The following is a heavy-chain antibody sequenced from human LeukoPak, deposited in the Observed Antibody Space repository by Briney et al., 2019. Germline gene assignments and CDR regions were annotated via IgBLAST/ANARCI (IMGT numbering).Heavy chain of an antibody. CDR3: ARDTRGGYYDIHWFDP. V-gene: IGHV4-59*01. CDR2: IHYSGST. CDR1: GGSISSYY. J-gene: IGHJ5*02. D-gene: IGHD3-9*01. Sequence: SETLSLTCTVSGGSISSYYWSWIRQPPGKGLEWIGYIHYSGSTNYNPSLKSRVTISADTSKNQFSLKLSSVTAADTAVYYCARDTRGGYYDIHWFDPWGQGTLVTVSS.